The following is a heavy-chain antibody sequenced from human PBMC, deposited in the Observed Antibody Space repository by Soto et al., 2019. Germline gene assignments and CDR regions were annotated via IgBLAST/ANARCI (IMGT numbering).Heavy chain of an antibody. CDR1: GYTFASYA. V-gene: IGHV1-18*01. Sequence: QVQLVQSGAEVKKPGASVKVSCKASGYTFASYAISWMRQAPGQGLEWMGWISAYNGNTNYAQKLQGRVTMTPDTSTSTAYMELRSLRSXDTAVYYCARDPPPPDYWGQGTLVTVSS. CDR3: ARDPPPPDY. CDR2: ISAYNGNT. J-gene: IGHJ4*02.